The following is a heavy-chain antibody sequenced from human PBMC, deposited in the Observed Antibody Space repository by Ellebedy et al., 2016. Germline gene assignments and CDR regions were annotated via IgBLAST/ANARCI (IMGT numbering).Heavy chain of an antibody. Sequence: ASVKVSCKVSGYTLTELSMHWVRQAPGKGLEWMGGFDPEDGETIYAQSFQGRVTMTEDTSTDTAYMELSSLRSEDTAVYYCATQLYDILTGYKKLHYYYSYGMDVWGQGTTVTVSS. CDR2: FDPEDGET. J-gene: IGHJ6*02. CDR1: GYTLTELS. CDR3: ATQLYDILTGYKKLHYYYSYGMDV. D-gene: IGHD3-9*01. V-gene: IGHV1-24*01.